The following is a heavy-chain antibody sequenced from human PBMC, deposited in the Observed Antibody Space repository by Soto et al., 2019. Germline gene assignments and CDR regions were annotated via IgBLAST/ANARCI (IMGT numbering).Heavy chain of an antibody. Sequence: PSETLSLTCAVSGGSFTSNNWWTWVRQPPGQGLEWIGEIYRTGSTNYNPSLRSRVTISLDKSENQFSLKVTSLTAADTAVYYCASRDPGTSVDYWGQGTLVTVSS. CDR2: IYRTGST. J-gene: IGHJ4*02. D-gene: IGHD1-7*01. V-gene: IGHV4-4*02. CDR1: GGSFTSNNW. CDR3: ASRDPGTSVDY.